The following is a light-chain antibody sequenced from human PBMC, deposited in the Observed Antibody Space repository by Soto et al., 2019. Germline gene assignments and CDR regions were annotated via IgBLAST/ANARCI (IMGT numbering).Light chain of an antibody. CDR2: EVS. CDR1: SSDVGGYNY. J-gene: IGLJ1*01. CDR3: SSYTINRTYV. Sequence: QSLLTHPASLSGSPGQSITISCTGTSSDVGGYNYVSWYQQNPGKAPKLMIYEVSNRPSGVSNRFSGSKSGNMASLTISGLQAEDEADYYCSSYTINRTYVFGTGTKVTVL. V-gene: IGLV2-14*01.